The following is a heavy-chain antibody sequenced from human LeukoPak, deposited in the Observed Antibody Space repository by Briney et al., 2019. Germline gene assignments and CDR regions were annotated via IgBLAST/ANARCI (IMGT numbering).Heavy chain of an antibody. CDR1: GTSIMSSHW. CDR2: VHLDGRT. D-gene: IGHD3-3*01. Sequence: SETLSLTCGVYGTSIMSSHWWSWARQPPGKGLEWIGEVHLDGRTNYNPSLESRLTMSVDVSENQVSLKLTSVTAADTAVYYCAREGGFYRPLDYSGQGTLVTVSS. J-gene: IGHJ4*02. V-gene: IGHV4-4*02. CDR3: AREGGFYRPLDY.